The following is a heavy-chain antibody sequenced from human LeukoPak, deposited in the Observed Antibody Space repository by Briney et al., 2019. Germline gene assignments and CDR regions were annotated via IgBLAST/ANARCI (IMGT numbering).Heavy chain of an antibody. V-gene: IGHV3-30-3*01. J-gene: IGHJ4*02. D-gene: IGHD3-10*01. CDR3: ARVGEDLLWFGEPHGPFDY. CDR2: ISYDGSNK. Sequence: PGGSLRLSCAASGFTFSSYAMHWVRQAPGKGQEWVAVISYDGSNKYYADSVKGRFTTSRDNSKNTLYLQMNSLRAEDTAVYYCARVGEDLLWFGEPHGPFDYWGQGTLVTVSS. CDR1: GFTFSSYA.